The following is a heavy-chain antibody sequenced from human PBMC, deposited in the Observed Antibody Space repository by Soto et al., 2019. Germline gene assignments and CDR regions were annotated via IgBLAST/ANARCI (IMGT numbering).Heavy chain of an antibody. CDR2: ISAYNGNT. CDR3: AREGPAPYYYYGMDV. V-gene: IGHV1-18*01. CDR1: GYSFTTYG. Sequence: QVQLVQSGGEVKKPGASVKVSCKTSGYSFTTYGISWVRQAPGQGLEWMGWISAYNGNTNYAQKLQDRVTMTTDTSTSTAYMELRSLRSDDTAVYYCAREGPAPYYYYGMDVWDQGSTVTVSS. J-gene: IGHJ6*02.